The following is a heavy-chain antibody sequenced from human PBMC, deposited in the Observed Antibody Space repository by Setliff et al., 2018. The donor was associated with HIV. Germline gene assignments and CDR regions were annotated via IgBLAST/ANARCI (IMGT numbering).Heavy chain of an antibody. Sequence: PGGSLRLSCAASGFSVRSNYMSWVRQAPGKGLEWVSIIYRDGSTYYADSVRGRFTISRDNSKNTLYLQMNNLRAEDTAVYYCARDSGDNPPTLYWYLDLWGRGTLVTVSS. V-gene: IGHV3-53*01. J-gene: IGHJ2*01. CDR3: ARDSGDNPPTLYWYLDL. D-gene: IGHD2-21*01. CDR1: GFSVRSNY. CDR2: IYRDGST.